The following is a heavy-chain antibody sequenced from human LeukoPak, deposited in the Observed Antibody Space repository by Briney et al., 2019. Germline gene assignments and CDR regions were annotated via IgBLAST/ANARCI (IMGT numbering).Heavy chain of an antibody. Sequence: GXSVKVSCKASGYTFTSYGISWVRQAPGQGLEWMGWISAYNGNTNYAQKLQGRVTMTTDTSTSTAYMELRSLRSDDTAVYYCARLMGIAAADLYYFDYWGQGTLVTVSS. CDR3: ARLMGIAAADLYYFDY. CDR2: ISAYNGNT. CDR1: GYTFTSYG. J-gene: IGHJ4*02. V-gene: IGHV1-18*01. D-gene: IGHD6-13*01.